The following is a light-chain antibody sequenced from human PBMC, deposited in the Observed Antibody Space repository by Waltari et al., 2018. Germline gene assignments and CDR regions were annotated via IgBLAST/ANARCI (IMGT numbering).Light chain of an antibody. CDR2: DAS. J-gene: IGKJ5*01. V-gene: IGKV3-11*01. CDR1: QSVSSS. CDR3: QQRSKWPIT. Sequence: EIVLTQSPATLSLSPGERATLSCRDSQSVSSSLGWYQQRPGQAPRLLIYDASSRATGIPARFSGSGSGTDFTLTISSLEPEDFAVYYCQQRSKWPITFGQGTRLEIK.